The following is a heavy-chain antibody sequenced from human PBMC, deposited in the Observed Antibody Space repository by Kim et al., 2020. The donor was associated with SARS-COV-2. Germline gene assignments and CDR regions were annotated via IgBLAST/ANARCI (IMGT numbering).Heavy chain of an antibody. J-gene: IGHJ6*02. CDR1: GFTFSNAW. V-gene: IGHV3-15*01. CDR2: IKRKSEGGTL. Sequence: GGSLRLSCVASGFTFSNAWMTWVRQAPGKGLEWVGRIKRKSEGGTLDYSASVKGRLTISRDDTKNTLYLQMDSLENEDTAVYYCAREVGTTSSYYYGMDVWGRGTTVTVSS. D-gene: IGHD1-26*01. CDR3: AREVGTTSSYYYGMDV.